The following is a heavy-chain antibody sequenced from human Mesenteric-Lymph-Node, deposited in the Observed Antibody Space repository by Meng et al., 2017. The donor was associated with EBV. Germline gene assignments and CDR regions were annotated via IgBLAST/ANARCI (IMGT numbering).Heavy chain of an antibody. J-gene: IGHJ4*02. CDR2: IYHFGSP. CDR1: GGSISRGGYY. CDR3: ARRGIAEGFDF. V-gene: IGHV4-30-2*06. Sequence: QVQLRGSGPGLVKPSETLSLTCAVSGGSISRGGYYWNWIRQSPGKGLEWIGYIYHFGSPNYNPSLKSRVTISVDRSKNQFSLNLTSMTAADTAVYYCARRGIAEGFDFWGQGTLVTVSS.